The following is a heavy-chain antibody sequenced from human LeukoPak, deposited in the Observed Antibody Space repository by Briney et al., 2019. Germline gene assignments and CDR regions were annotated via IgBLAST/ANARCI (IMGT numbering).Heavy chain of an antibody. D-gene: IGHD6-13*01. CDR1: GFSFTTYW. CDR2: IKQDGSDI. CDR3: AKDLSSSWYGSYDY. Sequence: PGGSLRLSCAASGFSFTTYWMSWVRQAPGKGLEWVANIKQDGSDIYYVDSVKGRFTISRDNAKNSLYLQMNSLRAEDTAVYYCAKDLSSSWYGSYDYWGQGTLVTVSS. J-gene: IGHJ4*02. V-gene: IGHV3-7*01.